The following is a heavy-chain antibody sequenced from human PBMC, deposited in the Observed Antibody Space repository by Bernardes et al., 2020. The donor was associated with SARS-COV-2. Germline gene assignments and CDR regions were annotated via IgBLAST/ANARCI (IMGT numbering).Heavy chain of an antibody. J-gene: IGHJ4*02. CDR2: IEVDGSRI. CDR1: GLSRYW. Sequence: SLRLSCEASGLSRYWMHWVRQAPGKGLVWVARIEVDGSRIDYAESVRGRFTISRDNTKNTLYLQMNSLSVDDTAVYYCARDFGGASDYWGQGTLVTVSS. CDR3: ARDFGGASDY. V-gene: IGHV3-74*01. D-gene: IGHD2-21*01.